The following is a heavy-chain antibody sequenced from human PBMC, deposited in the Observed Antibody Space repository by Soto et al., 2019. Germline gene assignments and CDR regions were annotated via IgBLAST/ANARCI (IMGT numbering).Heavy chain of an antibody. D-gene: IGHD4-17*01. CDR2: IVVGSGNT. V-gene: IGHV1-58*02. J-gene: IGHJ4*02. CDR3: AKLPDSTVER. Sequence: GASVKVSCKASGFTFTSSAMQWVRQARGQRLEWIGWIVVGSGNTNYAQKFQERVTITRDMSTSTAYMELSSLRSEDTAVYYCAKLPDSTVERWGQGTLVTVSS. CDR1: GFTFTSSA.